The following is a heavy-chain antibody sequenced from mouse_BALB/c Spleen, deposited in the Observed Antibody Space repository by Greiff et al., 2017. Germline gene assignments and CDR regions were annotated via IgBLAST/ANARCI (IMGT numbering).Heavy chain of an antibody. CDR1: GFTFSSFG. D-gene: IGHD2-4*01. V-gene: IGHV5-17*02. Sequence: EVKLVESVGGLVQPGGSRKLSCAASGFTFSSFGMHWVRQAPEKGLEWVAYISSGSSTIYYADTVKGRFTISRDNPKNTLSLQMTSLRSEDTAMYYCARSYYDYDGYYAMDYWGQGTSVTVSS. J-gene: IGHJ4*01. CDR2: ISSGSSTI. CDR3: ARSYYDYDGYYAMDY.